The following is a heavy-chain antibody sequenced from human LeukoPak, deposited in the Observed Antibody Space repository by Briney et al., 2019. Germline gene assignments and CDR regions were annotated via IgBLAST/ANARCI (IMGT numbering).Heavy chain of an antibody. D-gene: IGHD4-23*01. V-gene: IGHV3-48*03. CDR1: GFTFSSYE. Sequence: GGSLRLSCAASGFTFSSYEMNWVRQAPGKGLEWVSYISSSGSTIYYADSVKGRFTISRDNAKNSLYLQMNSLRAEDTAVYYCARQRTVVTPEFFDFWGQGTLVIVSS. J-gene: IGHJ4*02. CDR2: ISSSGSTI. CDR3: ARQRTVVTPEFFDF.